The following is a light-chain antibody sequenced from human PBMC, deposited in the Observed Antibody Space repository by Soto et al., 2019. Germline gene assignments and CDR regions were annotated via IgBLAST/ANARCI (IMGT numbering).Light chain of an antibody. CDR3: QQYVSSPWA. V-gene: IGKV3-11*01. CDR2: DAS. Sequence: EIVLTQSPATLSLSPGERATLSCRASQSVSSYLAWYQQKPGQPPRLLIYDASNRATGIPARFSGSGSGTDFTLAISSLEPEDFAVYYCQQYVSSPWAFGQGTKVDI. CDR1: QSVSSY. J-gene: IGKJ1*01.